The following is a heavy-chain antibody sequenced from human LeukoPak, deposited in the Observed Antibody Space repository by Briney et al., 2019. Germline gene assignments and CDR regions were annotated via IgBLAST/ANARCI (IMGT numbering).Heavy chain of an antibody. CDR1: GFTFSSYW. CDR2: IKQDGSEK. CDR3: ARDISGGWSEFDY. Sequence: GGSLRLSCAASGFTFSSYWMSWVRQAPGKGLEWVANIKQDGSEKYYVDSVKGRFTISRDNAKNSLYLQMNSLRAEDTAVYYCARDISGGWSEFDYWGQGTLVTVSS. D-gene: IGHD6-19*01. V-gene: IGHV3-7*01. J-gene: IGHJ4*02.